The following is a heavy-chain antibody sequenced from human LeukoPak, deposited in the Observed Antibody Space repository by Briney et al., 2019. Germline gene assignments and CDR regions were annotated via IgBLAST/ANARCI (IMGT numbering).Heavy chain of an antibody. Sequence: PSETLSLTCTVSGGSISSSSYYWGRIRQPPGKGLEWIGSIYYSGSTYYNPSLKSRLTISVDTSKNQFSLKLSSVTAADTAVYYCAREQQLTTFYYYGMDVWGQGTTVTVSS. CDR3: AREQQLTTFYYYGMDV. CDR1: GGSISSSSYY. CDR2: IYYSGST. V-gene: IGHV4-39*01. J-gene: IGHJ6*02. D-gene: IGHD6-13*01.